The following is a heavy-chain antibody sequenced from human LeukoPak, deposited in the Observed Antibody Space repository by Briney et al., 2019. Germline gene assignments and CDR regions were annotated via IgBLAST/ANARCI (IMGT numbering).Heavy chain of an antibody. J-gene: IGHJ6*03. CDR1: GGSISSSSYY. Sequence: SETLSLTCTVSGGSISSSSYYSGWIRQPPGKGLEWIGSIYYSGSTYYNPSLKSRVTISVDTSKNQFSLKLSSVTAADTAVYYCARLPRITMVRGVYYYYYYMDVWGKGTTVTVSS. D-gene: IGHD3-10*01. V-gene: IGHV4-39*01. CDR2: IYYSGST. CDR3: ARLPRITMVRGVYYYYYYMDV.